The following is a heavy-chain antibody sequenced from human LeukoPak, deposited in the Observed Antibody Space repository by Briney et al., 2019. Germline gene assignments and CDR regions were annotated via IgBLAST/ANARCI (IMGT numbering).Heavy chain of an antibody. CDR3: ARSGSLGTFDI. CDR1: GYSFTNYW. CDR2: IYPGDSDT. Sequence: GESLEISCKGSGYSFTNYWIGWVRPMPGKGLEWMGIIYPGDSDTRYSPSFQGQVTISAGKSISTAYLQWSSLRASETAMYYCARSGSLGTFDIWGQGTLVTVS. J-gene: IGHJ3*02. D-gene: IGHD1-26*01. V-gene: IGHV5-51*01.